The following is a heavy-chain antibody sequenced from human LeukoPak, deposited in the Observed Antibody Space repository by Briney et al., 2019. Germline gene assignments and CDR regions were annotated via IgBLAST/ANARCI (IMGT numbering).Heavy chain of an antibody. CDR2: ISSGSGYI. D-gene: IGHD3-10*01. CDR1: GFTFSGYS. J-gene: IGHJ4*02. Sequence: PGGSLRLSCAASGFTFSGYSLNWVRQAPGKGLEWVSSISSGSGYIYYADSVKGRFTISRDNAKTSLYLQRNSLRAEDTAVYYCARDGEGTSLSFFDYWGLGTLVTVSA. V-gene: IGHV3-21*01. CDR3: ARDGEGTSLSFFDY.